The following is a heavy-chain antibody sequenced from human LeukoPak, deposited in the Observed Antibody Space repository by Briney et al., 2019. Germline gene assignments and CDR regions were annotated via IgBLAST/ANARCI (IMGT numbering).Heavy chain of an antibody. D-gene: IGHD3-10*01. CDR1: GFTFSTSD. J-gene: IGHJ5*02. CDR3: AREDVPHYYNSPVVGWFDP. V-gene: IGHV3-48*03. Sequence: GGSLRLSCAASGFTFSTSDMRWVRQAPGKGPEWIACISGSGAATYYADSVKGRFTISRDDATNSLYLQMNNLRVAGTALYYCAREDVPHYYNSPVVGWFDPWGQGTLVTVST. CDR2: ISGSGAAT.